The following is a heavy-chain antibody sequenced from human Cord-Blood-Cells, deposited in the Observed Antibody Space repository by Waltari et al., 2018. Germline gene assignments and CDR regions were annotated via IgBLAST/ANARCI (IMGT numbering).Heavy chain of an antibody. V-gene: IGHV4-39*01. D-gene: IGHD3-3*01. CDR1: GGSIRSSSYY. Sequence: QLQLQESGPGLVKPSETLSLTCNVSGGSIRSSSYYWGGIRQPPGKGLEWIGSIYYSGSTYYNPSLKSRVTISVDTSKNQFSLKLSSVTAADTAVYYCRVLRFLEWHSGPSPNFDYWGQGTLVTVSS. J-gene: IGHJ4*02. CDR3: RVLRFLEWHSGPSPNFDY. CDR2: IYYSGST.